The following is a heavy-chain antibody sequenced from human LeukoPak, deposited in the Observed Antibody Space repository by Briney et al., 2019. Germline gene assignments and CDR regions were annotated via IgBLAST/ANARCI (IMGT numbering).Heavy chain of an antibody. V-gene: IGHV4-39*01. CDR3: ARQGYTYYYDSSGYYPFDY. J-gene: IGHJ4*02. D-gene: IGHD3-22*01. CDR2: IYYSGST. CDR1: GGSISSSSYY. Sequence: SETLSLTCTVSGGSISSSSYYWGWIRQPPGKGLEWIGSIYYSGSTYYNPSLKSRATISVDTSKNQFSLKLSSVTAADTAVYYCARQGYTYYYDSSGYYPFDYWGQGTLVTVSS.